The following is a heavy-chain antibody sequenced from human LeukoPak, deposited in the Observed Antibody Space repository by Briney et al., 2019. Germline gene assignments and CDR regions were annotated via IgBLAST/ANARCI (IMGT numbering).Heavy chain of an antibody. D-gene: IGHD3-9*01. J-gene: IGHJ6*03. Sequence: GGSLRLSCAASGFTFSNAWMSWVRQAPGKGREGVGRIKSKTDGGTTDYAAPVKGRFTISRDDSKNTLYLQMNSLKTEDTAVYYCTTTGRYFDWLLENVYYMDVWGKGTTVTVSS. CDR1: GFTFSNAW. V-gene: IGHV3-15*01. CDR3: TTTGRYFDWLLENVYYMDV. CDR2: IKSKTDGGTT.